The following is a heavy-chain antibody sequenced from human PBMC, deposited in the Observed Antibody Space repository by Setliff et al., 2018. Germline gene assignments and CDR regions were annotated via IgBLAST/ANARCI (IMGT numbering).Heavy chain of an antibody. CDR1: SGSFSGYY. Sequence: PSETLSLTCAVYSGSFSGYYWSWIRWPPGKGLEWIGEINHSGSTNYNPSLKSRVTISVDTSKNQFSLKLSSVTAADTAVYYCARGHPPSDSSGYYYAYWGQGTLVTVSS. CDR2: INHSGST. CDR3: ARGHPPSDSSGYYYAY. D-gene: IGHD3-22*01. J-gene: IGHJ4*02. V-gene: IGHV4-34*01.